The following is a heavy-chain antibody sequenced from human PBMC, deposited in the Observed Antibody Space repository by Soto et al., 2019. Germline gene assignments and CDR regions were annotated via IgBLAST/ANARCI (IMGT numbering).Heavy chain of an antibody. CDR3: ARASGNKYYDILTGYFDY. V-gene: IGHV3-30-3*01. CDR1: GFTFSSYS. Sequence: GGSLRLSCAASGFTFSSYSMHWVRQAPGKGLEWVAVTSYDGSNKYYADSVKGRFTISRDNSKNTLYLQMNSLRAEDTAVYYCARASGNKYYDILTGYFDYWGQGTLVTVSS. D-gene: IGHD3-9*01. J-gene: IGHJ4*02. CDR2: TSYDGSNK.